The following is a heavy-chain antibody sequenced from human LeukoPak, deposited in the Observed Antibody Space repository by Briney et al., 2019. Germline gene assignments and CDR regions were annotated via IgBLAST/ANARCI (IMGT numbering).Heavy chain of an antibody. V-gene: IGHV3-33*01. CDR1: GFTFSSYG. CDR3: ARAHYDSGRFAWGPKTYYYGMGV. D-gene: IGHD3-22*01. J-gene: IGHJ6*02. Sequence: PGGSLRLSCAASGFTFSSYGMHWVRQAPGKGLEWVAVIWYDGSNKYYADSVKGRFTISRDNSKNTLYLQMNSLRAEDTAVYYCARAHYDSGRFAWGPKTYYYGMGVWGQGTTVTVSS. CDR2: IWYDGSNK.